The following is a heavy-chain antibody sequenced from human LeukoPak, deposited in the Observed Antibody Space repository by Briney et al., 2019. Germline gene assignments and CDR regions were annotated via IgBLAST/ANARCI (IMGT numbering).Heavy chain of an antibody. J-gene: IGHJ4*02. CDR1: GFTFSNAW. D-gene: IGHD1-1*01. Sequence: GGSLRLSXAASGFTFSNAWMSWVRRAPGKGLEWVGRIKSKTDGGTTDYAAPVKGRLTISRDDSKNTLYLQMNSLKIEVTAVYYCATDGSDCWGQGTLVTVSS. V-gene: IGHV3-15*01. CDR2: IKSKTDGGTT. CDR3: ATDGSDC.